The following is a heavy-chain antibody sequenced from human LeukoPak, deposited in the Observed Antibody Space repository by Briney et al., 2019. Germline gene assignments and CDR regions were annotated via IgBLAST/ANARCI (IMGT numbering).Heavy chain of an antibody. CDR3: ASGGNLGTYFFDY. CDR2: IRSDGSDK. CDR1: GITFSNYA. Sequence: GGSLRLSCAASGITFSNYANHWVRQAPGRGLGWVAYIRSDGSDKYYVDSVKGRFTISRDNSKNTLCLQMNSLRTEDTAVYYCASGGNLGTYFFDYWGQGTLVTVSS. V-gene: IGHV3-30*02. J-gene: IGHJ4*02. D-gene: IGHD4-23*01.